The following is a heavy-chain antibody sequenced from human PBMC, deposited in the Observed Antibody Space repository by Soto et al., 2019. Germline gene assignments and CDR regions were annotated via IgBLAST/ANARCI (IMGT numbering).Heavy chain of an antibody. Sequence: QITLKESGPTLVKPTQTLTLTCTFSGFSLTTRGVGVGWIRQPPGKALECLALIYWDDDKRYSPSLQSRLSNHKLTXXNQVVLTMTNVDPVDTATYYCAHIPNYYQYDWFDPWGQGTLVSVSS. CDR1: GFSLTTRGVG. CDR2: IYWDDDK. CDR3: AHIPNYYQYDWFDP. D-gene: IGHD3-16*01. J-gene: IGHJ5*02. V-gene: IGHV2-5*02.